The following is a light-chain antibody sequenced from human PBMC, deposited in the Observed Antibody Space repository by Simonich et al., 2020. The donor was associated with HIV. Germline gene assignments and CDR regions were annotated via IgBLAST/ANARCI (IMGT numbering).Light chain of an antibody. CDR3: LQHNSFPFT. V-gene: IGKV1-17*03. CDR2: AAS. CDR1: QGISNN. Sequence: DIQMTQSPSAMSASVGDKVTITCRARQGISNNLAWFQQEPGKVPKRLIYAASTLHSGIPARFSGSGSGTEFTLTISSLQPEDFATYYCLQHNSFPFTFGPGTKVDIK. J-gene: IGKJ3*01.